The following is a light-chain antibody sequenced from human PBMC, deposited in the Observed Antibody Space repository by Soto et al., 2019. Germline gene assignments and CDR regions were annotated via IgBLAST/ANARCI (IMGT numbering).Light chain of an antibody. V-gene: IGKV3-15*01. J-gene: IGKJ5*01. CDR1: QSIGSN. CDR3: QQYNNWPSPIT. CDR2: GAS. Sequence: EVILTQSPGTLSVSPGGRATLSCRASQSIGSNLAWYQQKPGQAPSLLIYGASTRAAAIPARFSGSGSGTDFTLTISSLQSEDFAAYYCQQYNNWPSPITFGQGTRLEIK.